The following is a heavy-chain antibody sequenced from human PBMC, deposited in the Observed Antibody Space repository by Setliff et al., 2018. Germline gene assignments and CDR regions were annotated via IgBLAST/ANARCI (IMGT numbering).Heavy chain of an antibody. CDR1: GFTYNNDW. CDR3: FGAGTCSY. Sequence: PGGSLRLSCGASGFTYNNDWVSWVRQAPGKGLEWLASINPDGSEKYYVDSVKGRFTISRDNAKNSLSLQMNSLRTEDTAVYCCFGAGTCSYWGQGTQVTVSS. V-gene: IGHV3-7*01. CDR2: INPDGSEK. D-gene: IGHD3-10*01. J-gene: IGHJ4*02.